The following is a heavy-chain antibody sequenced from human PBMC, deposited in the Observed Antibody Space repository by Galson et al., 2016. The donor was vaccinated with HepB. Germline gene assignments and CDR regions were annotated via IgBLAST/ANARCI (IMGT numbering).Heavy chain of an antibody. CDR1: GYIFTSYW. D-gene: IGHD3-10*01. V-gene: IGHV5-51*01. Sequence: QSGAAVKKPGESLKISCKASGYIFTSYWIGWVRQMPGRGLEWMTIINPGDSDTRYSPSFQGQVTISADKSITTAYLQWSSLKASDTARYYCARRSSGAFDIWGQGTMVTVSS. J-gene: IGHJ3*02. CDR3: ARRSSGAFDI. CDR2: INPGDSDT.